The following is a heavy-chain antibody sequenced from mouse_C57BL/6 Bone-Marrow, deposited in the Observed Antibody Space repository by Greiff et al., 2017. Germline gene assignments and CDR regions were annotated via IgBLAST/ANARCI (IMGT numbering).Heavy chain of an antibody. CDR1: GYTFTDYY. V-gene: IGHV1-26*01. D-gene: IGHD2-1*01. J-gene: IGHJ2*01. CDR3: ARQSYGNYHTPGTEGY. CDR2: INPNNGGT. Sequence: EVQLQQSGPELVKPGASVKISCKASGYTFTDYYMNWVKQSHGKSLEWIGDINPNNGGTSYNQKFKGKATLTVDKSSSTAYMELRSLTSEDSAVYYCARQSYGNYHTPGTEGYWGQGTTLTVSS.